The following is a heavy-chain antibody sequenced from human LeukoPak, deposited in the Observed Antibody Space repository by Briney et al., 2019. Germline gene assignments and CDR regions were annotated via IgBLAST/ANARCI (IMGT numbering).Heavy chain of an antibody. D-gene: IGHD4-11*01. V-gene: IGHV1-8*03. CDR3: ARGALQLDAFDI. CDR2: MNPNSGNT. J-gene: IGHJ3*02. Sequence: ASVKVSCKASGYTFTSYDINWVRQATGQGLEWMGWMNPNSGNTGYAQKFQGRVTITRNTSISTAYMELSSLRSEDTAVYYCARGALQLDAFDIWGQGTMVTVSS. CDR1: GYTFTSYD.